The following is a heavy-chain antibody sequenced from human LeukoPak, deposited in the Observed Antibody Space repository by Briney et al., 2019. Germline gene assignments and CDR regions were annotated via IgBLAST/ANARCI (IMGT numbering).Heavy chain of an antibody. CDR3: AGRVGATWVDY. CDR1: GFTFSDNS. CDR2: ISGSSTM. V-gene: IGHV3-69-1*01. Sequence: GGSLRLSCAASGFTFSDNSMNWVRQAPGKGLEWLSYISGSSTMYYADSVKGRFTISRDNAKNSLYLQMNSLRAEDTAVYYCAGRVGATWVDYWGQGTLVTVSS. D-gene: IGHD1-26*01. J-gene: IGHJ4*02.